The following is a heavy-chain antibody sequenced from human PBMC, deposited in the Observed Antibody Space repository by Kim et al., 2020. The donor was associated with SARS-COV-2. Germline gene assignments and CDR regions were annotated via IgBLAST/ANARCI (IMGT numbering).Heavy chain of an antibody. CDR3: AGPRDVVGWGNFAC. V-gene: IGHV4-39*01. CDR1: GGSISSSSFY. J-gene: IGHJ1*01. D-gene: IGHD3-16*01. CDR2: IYYSGTT. Sequence: SETLSLTCTVSGGSISSSSFYWAWIHQPPGKGLEWIGSIYYSGTTYTNPPSERPVPMPITPSKTKFSLNLNSVAAAARPVYSCAGPRDVVGWGNFACWG.